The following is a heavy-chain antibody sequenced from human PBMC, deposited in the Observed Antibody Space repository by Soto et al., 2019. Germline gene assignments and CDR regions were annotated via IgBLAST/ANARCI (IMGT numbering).Heavy chain of an antibody. CDR1: GFTFSSYA. V-gene: IGHV3-23*01. Sequence: GGSLRLSCAASGFTFSSYAMSWVRQAPGKWLEWVSAISGSGDSTYYADSVKGRFAISRDNAKNSLYLQMNSLRAEDTAVYYCARERVRGVIIDYYYYYGMDVWGQGTTVNVSS. J-gene: IGHJ6*02. D-gene: IGHD3-10*01. CDR2: ISGSGDST. CDR3: ARERVRGVIIDYYYYYGMDV.